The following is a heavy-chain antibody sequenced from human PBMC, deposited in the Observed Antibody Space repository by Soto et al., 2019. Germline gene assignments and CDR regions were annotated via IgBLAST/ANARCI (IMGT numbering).Heavy chain of an antibody. J-gene: IGHJ4*02. CDR3: ASPLRWLRWVDY. D-gene: IGHD5-12*01. CDR1: GFTFSDYY. Sequence: GGSLRLSCAASGFTFSDYYMSWIRQAPGKGLEWVSYISSSGSTIYYADSVKGRFTISRDNAKNSLFLQMNSLRAEDTAVYYCASPLRWLRWVDYWDQGTLVTVSS. CDR2: ISSSGSTI. V-gene: IGHV3-11*01.